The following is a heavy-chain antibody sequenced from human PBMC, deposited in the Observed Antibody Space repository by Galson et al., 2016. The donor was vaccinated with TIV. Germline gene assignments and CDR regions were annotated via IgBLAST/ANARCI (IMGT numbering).Heavy chain of an antibody. CDR2: INPSGGNT. Sequence: SVKVSCKASGYTFTSYNMHWVRQAPGQGPEWMGIINPSGGNTEYAQKFQGRVTMTRDTSTSTVYMELNSLRSEDTAVYYCARDGLYCSGGSCSTDWYFDLWGRGTLATVSS. CDR1: GYTFTSYN. V-gene: IGHV1-46*01. CDR3: ARDGLYCSGGSCSTDWYFDL. J-gene: IGHJ2*01. D-gene: IGHD2-15*01.